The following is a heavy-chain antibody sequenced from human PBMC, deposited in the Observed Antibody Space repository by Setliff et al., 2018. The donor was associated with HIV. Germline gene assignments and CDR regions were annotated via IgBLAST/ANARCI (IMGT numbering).Heavy chain of an antibody. V-gene: IGHV3-21*04. CDR1: GFTFSTYT. D-gene: IGHD3-22*01. Sequence: GGSLRLSCAASGFTFSTYTMNWVRQAPGKGLEWVSSISSSSYYIYYADSLEGRFTISRDNAKNSLYLQMNSLRAEDTAVYYCARASYYYDSSGWVDYWGQGTLVTVSS. J-gene: IGHJ4*02. CDR2: ISSSSYYI. CDR3: ARASYYYDSSGWVDY.